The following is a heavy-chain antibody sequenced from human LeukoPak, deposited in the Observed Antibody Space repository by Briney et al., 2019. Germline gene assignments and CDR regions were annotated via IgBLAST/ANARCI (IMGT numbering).Heavy chain of an antibody. CDR2: INTDGKVT. J-gene: IGHJ4*02. Sequence: PGGSLRLSCEVSGFTVSNFWMHWVRQGPGKGLEWVARINTDGKVTNYADFVKGRATISRDNSKNTLYLQMNSLRAEDTAVYYCAREFGRGSYYGYWGQGTLVTVSS. V-gene: IGHV3-74*01. CDR3: AREFGRGSYYGY. CDR1: GFTVSNFW. D-gene: IGHD1-26*01.